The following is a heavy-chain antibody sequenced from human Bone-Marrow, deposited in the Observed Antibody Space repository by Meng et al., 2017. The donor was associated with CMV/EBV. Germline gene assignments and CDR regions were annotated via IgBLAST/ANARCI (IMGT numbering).Heavy chain of an antibody. CDR3: AKDEMTIFGDTPTDY. D-gene: IGHD3-3*01. V-gene: IGHV3-30*02. Sequence: GESLKISCAASKFTFSNYGMHWVRQAPGKGLEGVAFIRFDGSTEYYADSVKGRFTISRDNSKNTLYLQMNSLRAADTAVYYCAKDEMTIFGDTPTDYWGQGTLVTVSS. J-gene: IGHJ4*02. CDR1: KFTFSNYG. CDR2: IRFDGSTE.